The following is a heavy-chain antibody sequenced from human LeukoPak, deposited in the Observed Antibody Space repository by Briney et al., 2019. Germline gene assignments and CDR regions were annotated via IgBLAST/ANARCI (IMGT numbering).Heavy chain of an antibody. D-gene: IGHD6-13*01. CDR2: MNSDGSRT. CDR3: TTTRLADAFYFDY. J-gene: IGHJ4*02. V-gene: IGHV3-74*01. Sequence: PGGSLTLSCAASGFTFSSYWLHWVRQAPGKGLVWVSRMNSDGSRTSYADAVKGRSTVSRDNAKNTLYLQMNSLRAEDTAVYYCTTTRLADAFYFDYWGQGTLVTVSS. CDR1: GFTFSSYW.